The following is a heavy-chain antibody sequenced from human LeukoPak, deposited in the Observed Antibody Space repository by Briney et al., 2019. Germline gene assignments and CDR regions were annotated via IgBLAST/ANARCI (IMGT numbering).Heavy chain of an antibody. CDR3: AKDYSDSRVGDVFFEY. CDR1: GLTFSNYA. V-gene: IGHV3-23*01. J-gene: IGHJ4*02. Sequence: GGSLRLSCAASGLTFSNYAMSWFRQAPGKGLEWVSGITSGFTPHYADSVKGRFTISGDNSKNTFHLQMNSLRAEDTAVYYCAKDYSDSRVGDVFFEYWGQGTLVTVSS. CDR2: ITSGFTP. D-gene: IGHD1-26*01.